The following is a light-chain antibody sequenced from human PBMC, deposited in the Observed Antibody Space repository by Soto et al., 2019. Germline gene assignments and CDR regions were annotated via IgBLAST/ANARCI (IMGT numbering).Light chain of an antibody. V-gene: IGKV3-15*01. CDR2: GTS. J-gene: IGKJ4*01. CDR3: QHYNNWPLT. Sequence: IVKTQSPATLSASPGERATLSCRASQSVSYNLAWYQQKLGQAPRLLIYGTSTRATGIPARFSGSGSGTEFTLTISSLQSEDFAVYYCQHYNNWPLTFGGGTKVDIK. CDR1: QSVSYN.